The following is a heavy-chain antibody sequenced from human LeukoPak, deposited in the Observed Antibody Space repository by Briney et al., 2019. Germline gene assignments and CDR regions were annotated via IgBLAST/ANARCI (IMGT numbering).Heavy chain of an antibody. Sequence: SETLSLTCAVYGGSSSGYYWSWIRQPPGKGLEWIGEINHSGSTNYNPSLKSRVTISVDTSKNQFSLKLSSVTAADTAVYYCARGLKVTMVRGARTNNWFDPWGQGTLVTVSS. CDR1: GGSSSGYY. J-gene: IGHJ5*02. CDR2: INHSGST. D-gene: IGHD3-10*01. V-gene: IGHV4-34*01. CDR3: ARGLKVTMVRGARTNNWFDP.